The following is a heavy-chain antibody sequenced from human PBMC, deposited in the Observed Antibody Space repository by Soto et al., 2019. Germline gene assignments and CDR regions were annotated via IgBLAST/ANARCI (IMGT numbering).Heavy chain of an antibody. Sequence: GTSVKVSCEESGGTLSSYASSCVRQAPGQGLEWIGGIIPIFGSANYAQNFQGRVTITADESTSTAYMELSSLRSEDTAVYYCARGYDYNNYEALRHYYYGMDVWGQGTTVTVSS. CDR2: IIPIFGSA. CDR1: GGTLSSYA. V-gene: IGHV1-69*13. D-gene: IGHD4-4*01. CDR3: ARGYDYNNYEALRHYYYGMDV. J-gene: IGHJ6*02.